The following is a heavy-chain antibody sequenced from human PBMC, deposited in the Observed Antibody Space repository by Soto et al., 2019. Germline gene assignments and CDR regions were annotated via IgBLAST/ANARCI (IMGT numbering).Heavy chain of an antibody. V-gene: IGHV4-59*01. CDR2: IYYSGST. CDR3: ANSAFDY. J-gene: IGHJ4*02. D-gene: IGHD1-20*01. CDR1: GGSISSYY. Sequence: SETLSLTCTVSGGSISSYYWSWIRQPPGKGLEWIGYIYYSGSTNYNPSLKSRVTISVDTSKNQFSLKLSSVTAADTAVYYGANSAFDYWGQGTLVTVSS.